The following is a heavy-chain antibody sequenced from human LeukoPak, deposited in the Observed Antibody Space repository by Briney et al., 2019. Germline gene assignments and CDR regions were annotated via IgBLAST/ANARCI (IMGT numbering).Heavy chain of an antibody. J-gene: IGHJ5*02. Sequence: SETLSLTCTVSGGSISSHYWSWLRQPPGKGLEWSGYIYHSGSTKYNPSLKSRVTISVDTSKKQFSLKLSSVTAADTAVYYCARFNFLLYSSSHNWFDPWGQGILVTVSS. CDR3: ARFNFLLYSSSHNWFDP. CDR1: GGSISSHY. D-gene: IGHD6-13*01. CDR2: IYHSGST. V-gene: IGHV4-59*11.